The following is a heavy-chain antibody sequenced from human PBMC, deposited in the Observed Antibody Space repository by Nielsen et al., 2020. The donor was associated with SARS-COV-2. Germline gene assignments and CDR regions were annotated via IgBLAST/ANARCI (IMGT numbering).Heavy chain of an antibody. V-gene: IGHV3-48*01. CDR1: GFAFSVYS. Sequence: GESLKISCAASGFAFSVYSMNWVRQAPGKGLEWLSYISSGSATMYYADSVKGRFTVSRDNAKNSLYLRMNSLRAEDTAIYYCVKGGEMNIIFFDYWGQGTLVTVSS. CDR2: ISSGSATM. D-gene: IGHD3/OR15-3a*01. J-gene: IGHJ4*02. CDR3: VKGGEMNIIFFDY.